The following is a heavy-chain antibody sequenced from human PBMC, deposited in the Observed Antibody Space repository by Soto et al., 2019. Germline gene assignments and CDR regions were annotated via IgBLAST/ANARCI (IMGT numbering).Heavy chain of an antibody. Sequence: TSETLSLTCTVSGGSISSVDYYWSWIRQPPGKGLEWIGYIYYSGSTYYNPSLKSRVTISVDTSKNQFSLKLSSVTAADTAVYYCARDLLIARSAAGMSWGQGTLVTVSS. CDR3: ARDLLIARSAAGMS. V-gene: IGHV4-30-4*01. J-gene: IGHJ4*02. D-gene: IGHD6-13*01. CDR2: IYYSGST. CDR1: GGSISSVDYY.